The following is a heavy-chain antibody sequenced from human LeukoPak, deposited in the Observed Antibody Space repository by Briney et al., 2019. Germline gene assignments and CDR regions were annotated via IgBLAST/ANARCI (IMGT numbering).Heavy chain of an antibody. V-gene: IGHV3-30*18. CDR1: GFTFSIYG. Sequence: GGSLRLSCAASGFTFSIYGIHWVRQAPGKGLEWVAVVSSDGTDKYYPDSVKGRFIISRDNSQNTIYLQMNSLRPEDTAVYYCAKDLGYRDNYAMDVWGQGTTVTVSS. J-gene: IGHJ6*02. CDR2: VSSDGTDK. D-gene: IGHD2-15*01. CDR3: AKDLGYRDNYAMDV.